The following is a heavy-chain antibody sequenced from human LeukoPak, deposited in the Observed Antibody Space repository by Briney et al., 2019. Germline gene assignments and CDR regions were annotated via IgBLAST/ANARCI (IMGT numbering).Heavy chain of an antibody. CDR2: INPNSGGT. J-gene: IGHJ6*02. CDR1: GHTFTAYY. D-gene: IGHD2-2*01. CDR3: ARGRTEQLLGLSYYGMDV. V-gene: IGHV1-2*02. Sequence: GASVKVSCKASGHTFTAYYMHWVRQAPGQGLEWMGWINPNSGGTNYAQKFQSRVTMTRDTSISTAYMELTRLSSDDTAVYYCARGRTEQLLGLSYYGMDVWGQGTTVTVSS.